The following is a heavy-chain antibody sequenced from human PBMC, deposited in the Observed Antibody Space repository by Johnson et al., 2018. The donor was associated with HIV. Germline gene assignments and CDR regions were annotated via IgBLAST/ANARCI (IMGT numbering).Heavy chain of an antibody. CDR1: GFTFSSYA. Sequence: QVQLVESGGGVVQPGRSLRLSCVASGFTFSSYAIHWVRQAPGKGLEWVAFIHYDGNNKYYADSVKGRFTISRDNSKNTLYLQMNSLRAEDTAVYYCAKDLSSVWYHAFDIWGQGTMVTVSS. V-gene: IGHV3-30*02. CDR3: AKDLSSVWYHAFDI. CDR2: IHYDGNNK. J-gene: IGHJ3*02. D-gene: IGHD6-19*01.